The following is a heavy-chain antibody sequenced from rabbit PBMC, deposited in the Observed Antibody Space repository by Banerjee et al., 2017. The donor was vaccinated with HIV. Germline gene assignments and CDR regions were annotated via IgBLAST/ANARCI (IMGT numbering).Heavy chain of an antibody. CDR1: GFSLNIYE. J-gene: IGHJ4*01. V-gene: IGHV1S40*01. CDR3: ARDRGTYGGPSGYYDGL. D-gene: IGHD1-1*01. CDR2: IYTDSSGDT. Sequence: QSLEESGGDLVKPGASLTLTCTVSGFSLNIYEMCWVRQAPGKGLEWIGCIYTDSSGDTYYASWAKGRFTISKTSSTTVTLQMTSLTVADTATYFCARDRGTYGGPSGYYDGLWGPGTLVTVS.